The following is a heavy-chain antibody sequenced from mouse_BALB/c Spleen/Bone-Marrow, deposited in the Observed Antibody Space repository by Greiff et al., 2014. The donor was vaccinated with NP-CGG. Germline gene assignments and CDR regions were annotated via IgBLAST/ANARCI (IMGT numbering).Heavy chain of an antibody. CDR3: TRYDLTTRAFAY. Sequence: VKLMESGAELVRPGASVKLSCKASGYSFTSYWMNWVKQRPGQGLEWIGMIHLSDSESRLNQKFKDKATLTVDKSSSTAYMQLSSTTSEDSAVYYCTRYDLTTRAFAYWGQGTLVTVSA. CDR2: IHLSDSES. V-gene: IGHV1S82*01. CDR1: GYSFTSYW. J-gene: IGHJ3*01. D-gene: IGHD3-3*01.